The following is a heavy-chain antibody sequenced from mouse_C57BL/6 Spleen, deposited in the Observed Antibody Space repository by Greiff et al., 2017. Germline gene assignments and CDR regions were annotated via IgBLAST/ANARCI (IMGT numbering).Heavy chain of an antibody. D-gene: IGHD2-5*01. CDR2: ILPGSGST. Sequence: VQLQQSGAELMKPGASVKLSCKATGYTFTGYWIEWVKQRPGHGLEWIGEILPGSGSTNYNGKFKGKATFTADTSANTAYMQLSSLTTEDSAIYYCARKGIYYSKDYFDYGGQGTTLTVSS. J-gene: IGHJ2*01. CDR3: ARKGIYYSKDYFDY. CDR1: GYTFTGYW. V-gene: IGHV1-9*01.